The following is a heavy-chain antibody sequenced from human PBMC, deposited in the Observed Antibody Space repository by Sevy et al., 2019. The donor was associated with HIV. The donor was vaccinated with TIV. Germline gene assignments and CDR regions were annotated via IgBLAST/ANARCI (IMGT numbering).Heavy chain of an antibody. CDR1: GFTFSSYE. D-gene: IGHD1-20*01. J-gene: IGHJ3*02. CDR2: ISSSGSSM. CDR3: ARGGRRIDVYNRKDAFDI. Sequence: GGSLRLSCAASGFTFSSYEMNWVRQAPGKGLEWLSHISSSGSSMYYADAVKGRFTISRDNAKNSLYLQMNSLRAEDTAGYYCARGGRRIDVYNRKDAFDIWGQGTMVTVSS. V-gene: IGHV3-48*03.